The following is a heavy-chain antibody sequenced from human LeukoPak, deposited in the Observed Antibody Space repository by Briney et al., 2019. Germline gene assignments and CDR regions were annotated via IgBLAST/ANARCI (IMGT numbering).Heavy chain of an antibody. J-gene: IGHJ4*02. Sequence: GSLRRSCAASGFTFSSYWMSWVRQAPGKGLEWVANIKQDGSEKYYVDSVKGRFTISRDNAKNSLYLQMNSLRAEDTAIYYCTRVGYIDEGIDYWGQGTLVTVSS. CDR3: TRVGYIDEGIDY. CDR1: GFTFSSYW. D-gene: IGHD5-24*01. CDR2: IKQDGSEK. V-gene: IGHV3-7*04.